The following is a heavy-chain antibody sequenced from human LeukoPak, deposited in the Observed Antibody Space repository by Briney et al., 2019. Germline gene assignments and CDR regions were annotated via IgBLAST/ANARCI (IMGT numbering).Heavy chain of an antibody. J-gene: IGHJ4*02. CDR3: ARVGYTYGHDY. V-gene: IGHV3-53*01. CDR2: IYSGGST. CDR1: GFTVSSNY. Sequence: GGSLRPSCAASGFTVSSNYMSWVRQAPGKGLEWVSVIYSGGSTYYADSVRGRFTISRDNSKNTLYLQMNSLRAEDTAVYYCARVGYTYGHDYWGQGTLVTVSS. D-gene: IGHD5-18*01.